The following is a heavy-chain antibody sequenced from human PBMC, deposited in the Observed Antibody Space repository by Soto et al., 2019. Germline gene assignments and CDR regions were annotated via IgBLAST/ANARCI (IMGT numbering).Heavy chain of an antibody. CDR1: GFTFSSYA. Sequence: GSLRLSCAASGFTFSSYAMSWVRQAPGKGLEWVSAISGSGGSTYYADSVKGRFTISRDNSKNTLYLQMNSLRAEDTAVYYCARVGAVTHRVGWYYYGMDVWGQGTTVTVSS. V-gene: IGHV3-23*01. D-gene: IGHD4-4*01. J-gene: IGHJ6*02. CDR2: ISGSGGST. CDR3: ARVGAVTHRVGWYYYGMDV.